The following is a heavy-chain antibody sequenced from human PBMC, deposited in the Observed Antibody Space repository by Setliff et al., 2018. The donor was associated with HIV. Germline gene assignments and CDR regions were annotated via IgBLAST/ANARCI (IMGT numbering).Heavy chain of an antibody. CDR1: GFTVSSNY. CDR3: AKDDVPRDFDI. V-gene: IGHV3-48*01. J-gene: IGHJ3*02. CDR2: ISSTGSTI. Sequence: GGSLRLSCAASGFTVSSNYMNWLRQAPGKGLEWVSYISSTGSTIDYSDSVKGRFTISRDNSKNTLYLQMNSLRAEDTAVYYCAKDDVPRDFDIWGQGTMVTVSS.